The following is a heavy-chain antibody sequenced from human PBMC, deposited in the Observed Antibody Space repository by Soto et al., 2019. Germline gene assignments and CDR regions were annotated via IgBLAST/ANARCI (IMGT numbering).Heavy chain of an antibody. V-gene: IGHV1-18*01. Sequence: ASVKVSCKASGYTVTSSGISWVRQAPGQGLEWMGWISVYNGNTNYAQNFQGRVSMTTDTSTSTVYMELRNLRSDDTAVYYCARGVVVPAATGKTWFDPWGQGTLVTVSS. CDR3: ARGVVVPAATGKTWFDP. CDR2: ISVYNGNT. D-gene: IGHD2-2*01. CDR1: GYTVTSSG. J-gene: IGHJ5*02.